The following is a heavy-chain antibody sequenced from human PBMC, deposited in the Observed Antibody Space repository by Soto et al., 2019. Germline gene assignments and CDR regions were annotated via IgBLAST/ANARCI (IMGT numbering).Heavy chain of an antibody. CDR2: VHISGHS. V-gene: IGHV4-4*02. J-gene: IGHJ5*01. D-gene: IGHD1-1*01. Sequence: SETLSLTCTLSGGSVRAPDWWNWVRQSPDKGLGWIAEVHISGHSNYNPPLRSRVSVSIDSSKNQFYLNLNSVTAADTAIYYCARVRQGCSANNCYFDPWGQGTQVTVSS. CDR3: ARVRQGCSANNCYFDP. CDR1: GGSVRAPDW.